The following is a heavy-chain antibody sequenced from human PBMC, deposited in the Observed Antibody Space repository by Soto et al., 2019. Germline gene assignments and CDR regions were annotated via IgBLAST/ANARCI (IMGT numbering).Heavy chain of an antibody. CDR1: GFTFSIYS. D-gene: IGHD1-26*01. CDR3: AFGKVGATSVHFFDV. V-gene: IGHV3-48*01. Sequence: EVQLVESGGGLVQPGGSLRLTCAASGFTFSIYSMNWVRQAPGKGLEWVSYIMPGSSHIFYADSVKGRFTISRDNAQNPLYLQMKSLGAEGTALDYCAFGKVGATSVHFFDVWGPGTMVTVSS. CDR2: IMPGSSHI. J-gene: IGHJ3*01.